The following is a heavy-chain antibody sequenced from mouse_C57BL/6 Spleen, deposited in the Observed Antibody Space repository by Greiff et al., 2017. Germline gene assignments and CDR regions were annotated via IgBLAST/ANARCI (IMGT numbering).Heavy chain of an antibody. V-gene: IGHV1-85*01. CDR1: GYTFTSYD. J-gene: IGHJ4*01. Sequence: QVQLQQSGPELVKPGASVKLSCKASGYTFTSYDINWVKQRPGQGLEWIGWIYPRDGSTKYTEKFKGKATLTVDTSSSTAYMELHSLTSEDSAVYFCARGHYYGSSRAMDYWGQGTSVTVSS. D-gene: IGHD1-1*01. CDR3: ARGHYYGSSRAMDY. CDR2: IYPRDGST.